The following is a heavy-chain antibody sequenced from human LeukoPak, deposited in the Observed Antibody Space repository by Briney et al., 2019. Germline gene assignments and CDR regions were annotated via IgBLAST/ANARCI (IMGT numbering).Heavy chain of an antibody. CDR3: ARKSGREYYFDY. CDR2: INHSGST. Sequence: PSETLSLTCAVYGGSFSGYYWSWIRQPPGKGLEWIGEINHSGSTNYNPSLKSRVTISVDTSKNQFSLKLSSVTAADTAVYYCARKSGREYYFDYWGQGTLVTVSS. V-gene: IGHV4-34*01. J-gene: IGHJ4*02. CDR1: GGSFSGYY.